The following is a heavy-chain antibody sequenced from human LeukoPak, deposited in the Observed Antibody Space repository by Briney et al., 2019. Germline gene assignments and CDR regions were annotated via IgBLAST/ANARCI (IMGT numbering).Heavy chain of an antibody. D-gene: IGHD3-9*01. V-gene: IGHV3-9*01. CDR2: ISWNSGDI. CDR1: GFTFSSYA. J-gene: IGHJ4*02. CDR3: AKDGDILTGYLN. Sequence: GGSLRLSCAASGFTFSSYAMSWVRQAPGKGLEWVSAISWNSGDIVYADSVKGRFTISRDNAKKSLYLQMHSLRAEDTALYYCAKDGDILTGYLNWGQGTLVTVSS.